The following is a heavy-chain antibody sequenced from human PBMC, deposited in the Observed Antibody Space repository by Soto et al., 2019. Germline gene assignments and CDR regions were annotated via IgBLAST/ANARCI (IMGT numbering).Heavy chain of an antibody. CDR3: ARGIAAAGPPWYFDL. V-gene: IGHV1-2*04. CDR2: INPNSGGT. Sequence: QVQLVQSGAEVKKPGASVKVSCKASGYTFTGYYMHWVRQAPGQGLEWMGWINPNSGGTNYAQKFQGWVTMTRDTSISTAYMELSRLRSDDTAVYYCARGIAAAGPPWYFDLWGRGTLVTVSS. J-gene: IGHJ2*01. CDR1: GYTFTGYY. D-gene: IGHD6-13*01.